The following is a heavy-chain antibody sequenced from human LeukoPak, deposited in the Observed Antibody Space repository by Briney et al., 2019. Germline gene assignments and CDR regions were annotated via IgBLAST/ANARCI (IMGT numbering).Heavy chain of an antibody. J-gene: IGHJ6*03. V-gene: IGHV3-21*01. CDR3: ARESAMPPYYYYYYMDV. CDR1: GFTFSSYS. Sequence: GGSLRLSCAASGFTFSSYSMNWVRQAPGKGLEWVSSISSSISYISYADSVKGRFTISRDNAKNSLFLQMNSLRDEDTAVYYCARESAMPPYYYYYYMDVWGKGTTVTISS. D-gene: IGHD2-2*01. CDR2: ISSSISYI.